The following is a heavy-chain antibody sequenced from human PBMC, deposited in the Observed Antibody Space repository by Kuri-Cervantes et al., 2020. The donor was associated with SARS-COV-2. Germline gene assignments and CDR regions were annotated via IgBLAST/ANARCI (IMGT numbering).Heavy chain of an antibody. J-gene: IGHJ4*02. CDR2: IYQAGST. V-gene: IGHV4-30-2*01. Sequence: SCAVSGYSISSGGYSWSWIRQPPGKGLEWIGSIYQAGSTFYNPSLKSRVSISLDRSKNQYSLNLSSVTAADTAVYYCARDLPGYCSGGSCGGQFGYWGQGTLVTVSS. D-gene: IGHD2-15*01. CDR3: ARDLPGYCSGGSCGGQFGY. CDR1: GYSISSGGYS.